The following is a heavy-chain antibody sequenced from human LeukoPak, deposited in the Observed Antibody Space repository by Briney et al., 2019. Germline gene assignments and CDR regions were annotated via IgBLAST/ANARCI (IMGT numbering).Heavy chain of an antibody. CDR3: ARDLVSRYCSSTSCYH. Sequence: GGSLRLSCAASGFTFSSYSMSWVRQAPGKGLEWVSVIYSGGSTYYADSVKGRFTISRDNSKNTLYLQMNSLRAEDTAVYYCARDLVSRYCSSTSCYHWGQGTLVTVSS. D-gene: IGHD2-2*01. V-gene: IGHV3-66*01. CDR1: GFTFSSYS. J-gene: IGHJ4*02. CDR2: IYSGGST.